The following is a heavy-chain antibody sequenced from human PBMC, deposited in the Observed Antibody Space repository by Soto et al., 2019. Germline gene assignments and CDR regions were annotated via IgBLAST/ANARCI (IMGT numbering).Heavy chain of an antibody. D-gene: IGHD4-17*01. CDR2: IYYRGST. Sequence: QVQLQESGPGLVKPSQTLSLTCTVSGGSISSGGYYWSWIRQHPGKGLEWIGYIYYRGSTYYNPSLGSRVTISVDMSNNQFPLKLSSVTAADTAVYYGARGAFNNYGGAFDYGGQGPLVTVSS. CDR3: ARGAFNNYGGAFDY. CDR1: GGSISSGGYY. J-gene: IGHJ4*02. V-gene: IGHV4-31*03.